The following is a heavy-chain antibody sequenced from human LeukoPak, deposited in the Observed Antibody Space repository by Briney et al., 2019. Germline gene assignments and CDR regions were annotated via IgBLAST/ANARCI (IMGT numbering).Heavy chain of an antibody. V-gene: IGHV3-33*01. Sequence: GGSLRLSCAASGFTFSSYGMHWVRQAPAKGLEWVAVIWYDERNKFYADSLKGRFTISRDNSKNTLYLQMNSLRAEDTAVYHCARHYGSGTYAIDIWGQVTMVTVSS. CDR3: ARHYGSGTYAIDI. J-gene: IGHJ3*02. CDR1: GFTFSSYG. CDR2: IWYDERNK. D-gene: IGHD3-10*01.